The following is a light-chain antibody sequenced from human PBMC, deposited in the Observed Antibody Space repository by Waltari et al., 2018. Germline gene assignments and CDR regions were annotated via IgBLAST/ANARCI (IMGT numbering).Light chain of an antibody. CDR3: QAWDATSHVT. CDR2: EDA. CDR1: MLGNKY. J-gene: IGLJ2*01. Sequence: SYELTQPPSVSVSPGQTASITCSGDMLGNKYVSWFQQKPGQSPVLVIYEDAKRPSGVPARISGSNSDNIATLTISETQATDEADYYCQAWDATSHVTFGGGTKLTVL. V-gene: IGLV3-1*01.